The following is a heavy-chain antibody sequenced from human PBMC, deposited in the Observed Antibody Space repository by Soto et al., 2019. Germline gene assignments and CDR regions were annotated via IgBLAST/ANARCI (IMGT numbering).Heavy chain of an antibody. J-gene: IGHJ4*02. CDR3: ASWTYNSGWYLDS. CDR2: IKQDGSEK. D-gene: IGHD6-19*01. Sequence: EVQLVESGGGLVQLGGSLRLSCAASGFSFSGHWMGWVRQAPGKGLEWVANIKQDGSEKYYADSVKGRFTISRDNAKNSLYLQMDSLRAEDTAVYYCASWTYNSGWYLDSWGQGTLVTVSS. V-gene: IGHV3-7*03. CDR1: GFSFSGHW.